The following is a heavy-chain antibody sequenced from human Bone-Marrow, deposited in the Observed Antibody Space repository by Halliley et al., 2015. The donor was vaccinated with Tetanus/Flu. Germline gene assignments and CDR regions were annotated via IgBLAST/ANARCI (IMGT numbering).Heavy chain of an antibody. Sequence: GYIFYEGSTDYNPSPKSRVSMSVDTSKNQFSLKLTSVTAADTAGCFCALNFWPYGVVWGTFGQWGQGTLVSVSS. CDR2: IFYEGST. D-gene: IGHD3-16*01. CDR3: ALNFWPYGVVWGTFGQ. J-gene: IGHJ4*02. V-gene: IGHV4-59*03.